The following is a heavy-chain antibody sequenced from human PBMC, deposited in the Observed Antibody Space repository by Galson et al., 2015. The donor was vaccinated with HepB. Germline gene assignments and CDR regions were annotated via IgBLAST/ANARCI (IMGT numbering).Heavy chain of an antibody. CDR1: GFTFSSYS. V-gene: IGHV3-21*01. J-gene: IGHJ6*02. Sequence: SLRLSCAASGFTFSSYSMNWVRQAPGKGLEWVSSISSSSSYIYYADSVKGRFTISRDNAKNSLYLQMNSLRAEDTAVYYCARDHVTMIVVVSYYYYYGMDVWGQGTTVTVSS. CDR3: ARDHVTMIVVVSYYYYYGMDV. CDR2: ISSSSSYI. D-gene: IGHD3-22*01.